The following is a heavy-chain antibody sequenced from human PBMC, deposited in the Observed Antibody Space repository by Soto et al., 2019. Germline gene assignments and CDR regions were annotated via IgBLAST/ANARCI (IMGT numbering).Heavy chain of an antibody. Sequence: SVTVSCQASGGTFSSYAISLVRQAPGQGLEWMGGIIPIFRTADYAQKFQGRVTITADESTSTAYMELSSLRSEDTAVYYCASVETQRYYYGMDVWGQGTTVTVSS. CDR3: ASVETQRYYYGMDV. V-gene: IGHV1-69*13. J-gene: IGHJ6*02. CDR2: IIPIFRTA. CDR1: GGTFSSYA. D-gene: IGHD2-15*01.